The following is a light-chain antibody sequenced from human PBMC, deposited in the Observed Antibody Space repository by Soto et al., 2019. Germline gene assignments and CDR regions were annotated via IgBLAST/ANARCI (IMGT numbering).Light chain of an antibody. J-gene: IGKJ2*01. CDR1: QSVSSN. CDR2: GAS. Sequence: EIVMTQSPATLSVSPGERAALSCRASQSVSSNFAWYQQKPGQAPRLLIYGASTRATGIPARFSGSGSGTAFTLTISSLQSEDFAVYYCQQYNNWPYTLGQGTKLEIK. CDR3: QQYNNWPYT. V-gene: IGKV3-15*01.